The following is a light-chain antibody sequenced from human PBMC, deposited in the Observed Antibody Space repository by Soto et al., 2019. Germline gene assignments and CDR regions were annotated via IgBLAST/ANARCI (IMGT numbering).Light chain of an antibody. CDR1: QSVRSN. J-gene: IGKJ1*01. V-gene: IGKV3-11*01. CDR3: LQLRSYPWT. CDR2: DAS. Sequence: IVFTQSPCTLSLSPGERATLSCRASQSVRSNLAWYQQKPGQAPRLLMYDASTRATGIPARFSGSGSGTDFTLTISSLQPEDFATYYCLQLRSYPWTFGQGTKVDIK.